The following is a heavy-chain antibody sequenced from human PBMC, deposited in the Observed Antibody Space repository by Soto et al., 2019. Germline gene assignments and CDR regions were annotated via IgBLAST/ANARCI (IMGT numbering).Heavy chain of an antibody. Sequence: SETLSLTCGVSGDSISNSRFYCAWIRQPPGEGLEWIGSIYHTGNAYYNPSLKSRVTISVDTSKTQFSLKLTSVTASDTAVYYCARDKITGLFAYSGQGTLVTVSS. CDR1: GDSISNSRFY. J-gene: IGHJ4*02. CDR2: IYHTGNA. CDR3: ARDKITGLFAY. V-gene: IGHV4-39*02. D-gene: IGHD2-8*02.